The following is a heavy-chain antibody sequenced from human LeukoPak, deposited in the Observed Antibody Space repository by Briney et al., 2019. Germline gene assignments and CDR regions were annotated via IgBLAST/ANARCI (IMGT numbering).Heavy chain of an antibody. CDR2: IKQDGSEK. CDR1: GFTFSDYY. D-gene: IGHD2-2*01. CDR3: ARTLGSSSTSSALDS. J-gene: IGHJ4*02. Sequence: GGSLRLSCAAPGFTFSDYYMSWIRQAPGKGLEWVANIKQDGSEKYYVDSVEGRFTISRDNAKNSLYLQMNSLRAEDTAVYYCARTLGSSSTSSALDSWGQGTLVTVSS. V-gene: IGHV3-7*01.